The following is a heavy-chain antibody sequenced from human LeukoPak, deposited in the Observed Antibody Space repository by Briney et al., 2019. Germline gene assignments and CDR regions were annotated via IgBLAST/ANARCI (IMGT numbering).Heavy chain of an antibody. CDR3: ARWDDSAWGFGN. CDR2: IYYSGST. CDR1: GGSISSYY. V-gene: IGHV4-59*01. D-gene: IGHD6-19*01. J-gene: IGHJ4*02. Sequence: PSETLSLTCTVSGGSISSYYWSWIRQPPGKGLEWIGYIYYSGSTNYNPSLKSRVTISVDTSKNQFSLKLSSVTAADTAVYYCARWDDSAWGFGNWGPGTLVTVSS.